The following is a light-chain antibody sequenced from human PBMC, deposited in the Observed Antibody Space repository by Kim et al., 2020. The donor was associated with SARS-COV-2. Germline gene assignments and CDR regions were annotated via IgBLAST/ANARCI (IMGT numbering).Light chain of an antibody. CDR2: QDS. CDR3: QAWDSSIWV. CDR1: KLGDKY. J-gene: IGLJ3*02. Sequence: VAPGQTASITCSGDKLGDKYACWYQQKPGLSPVLVIYQDSKPPSGIPERFSGSNSGNTATLTISGTQAIDEADYYCQAWDSSIWVFGGGTQLTVL. V-gene: IGLV3-1*01.